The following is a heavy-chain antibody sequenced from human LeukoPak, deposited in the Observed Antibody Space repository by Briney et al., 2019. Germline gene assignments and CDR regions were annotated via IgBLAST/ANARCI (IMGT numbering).Heavy chain of an antibody. CDR2: IYSGGST. CDR1: GFTISSNY. D-gene: IGHD2-21*01. CDR3: ARKKFQSLSLDY. J-gene: IGHJ4*02. V-gene: IGHV3-66*01. Sequence: GGSLRLSCAASGFTISSNYMSWVRQAPGKGLEWVSVIYSGGSTYYADSVKGRFTISRDNSKNTLYLQMNSLRAEDTAVYYCARKKFQSLSLDYWGQGTLVTVSS.